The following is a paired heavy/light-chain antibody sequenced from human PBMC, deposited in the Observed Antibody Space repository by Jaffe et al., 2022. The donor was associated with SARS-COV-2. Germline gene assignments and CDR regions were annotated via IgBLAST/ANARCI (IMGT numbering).Heavy chain of an antibody. Sequence: QVQLVQSGAEVKKPGASVKVSCKTSGYTFTTYYMHWVRQAPGQGHEWMGIINPSSGSASYTQKLQGRVTMTRDTSTSTVYMELSSLRSEDTAVYYCARVREPYGVLLAYWGQGTLVTVSS. CDR3: ARVREPYGVLLAY. CDR1: GYTFTTYY. D-gene: IGHD4-17*01. V-gene: IGHV1-46*04. J-gene: IGHJ4*02. CDR2: INPSSGSA.
Light chain of an antibody. V-gene: IGKV4-1*01. CDR1: QSVLYRSNNKNH. J-gene: IGKJ2*01. Sequence: DIVMTQSPDSLTVSLGERATINCKSSQSVLYRSNNKNHLAWYQQRPGQPPKLLIYWASTRESGVPDRFSGSGSGTDFTLTISSLQAEDVALYYCHQYYDTPYTFGQGTKLEIK. CDR2: WAS. CDR3: HQYYDTPYT.